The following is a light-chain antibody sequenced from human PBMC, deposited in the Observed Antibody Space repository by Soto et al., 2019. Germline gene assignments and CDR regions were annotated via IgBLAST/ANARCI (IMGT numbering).Light chain of an antibody. CDR2: EVS. Sequence: QSALTQPPSASGSPGQSVTISCTGTSSDVGGYNYVSWYQQHPGKAPKLIISEVSKRPSGVPDRFSGSKSGNTASLTVSGLQAEDEADYYCTSHAGSKNYVFGTGTKLTVL. V-gene: IGLV2-8*01. CDR3: TSHAGSKNYV. CDR1: SSDVGGYNY. J-gene: IGLJ1*01.